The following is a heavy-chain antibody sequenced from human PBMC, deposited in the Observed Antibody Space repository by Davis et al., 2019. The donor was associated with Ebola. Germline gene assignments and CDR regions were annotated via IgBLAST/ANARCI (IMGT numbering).Heavy chain of an antibody. J-gene: IGHJ5*02. CDR2: IIPILGIA. CDR3: ARDLAYCSGGSCYGTNWFDP. D-gene: IGHD2-15*01. V-gene: IGHV1-69*04. CDR1: GGTFSSYA. Sequence: SVKVSCKASGGTFSSYAISWVRQAPGQGLEWMGRIIPILGIANYAQKLQGRVTMTTDTSTSTAYMELRSLRSDDTAVYYCARDLAYCSGGSCYGTNWFDPWGQGTLVTVSS.